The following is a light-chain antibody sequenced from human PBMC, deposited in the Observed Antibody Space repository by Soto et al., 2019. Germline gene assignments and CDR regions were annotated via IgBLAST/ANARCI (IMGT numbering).Light chain of an antibody. CDR2: GAS. CDR1: QSINSF. V-gene: IGKV3-15*01. J-gene: IGKJ3*01. Sequence: EIVLTQSPGTLSLSPGEGATLSCRASQSINSFLAWYQQKPGQAPRLVIYGASTRATGIPARFSGSGSGTDFTLTISSLQSEDFAVYYCQQYHNWPPETFGPGTKVDIK. CDR3: QQYHNWPPET.